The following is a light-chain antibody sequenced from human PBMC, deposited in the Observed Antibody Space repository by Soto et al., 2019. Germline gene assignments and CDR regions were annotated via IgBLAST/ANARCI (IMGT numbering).Light chain of an antibody. CDR2: DAS. V-gene: IGKV1-33*01. CDR1: HDVMNN. Sequence: DVQMTQSPSSLSASVGDRVTITCQASHDVMNNLNWYQQVPGKAPKLLIYDASNLETGVPSRFSGSGSGTDFTFTISSLQSEDFAVYYCQQYNNWPPITFGQGTRLEIK. CDR3: QQYNNWPPIT. J-gene: IGKJ5*01.